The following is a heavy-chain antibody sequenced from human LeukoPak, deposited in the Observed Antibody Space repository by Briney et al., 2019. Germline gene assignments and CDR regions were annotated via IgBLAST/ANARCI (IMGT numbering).Heavy chain of an antibody. CDR3: AKLSRLAAAGTLWFDP. D-gene: IGHD6-13*01. Sequence: GGSLRLSCAASGNYWMHWVRQAPGKGLVWVSHINSDGSWTSYADSVKGRLTISKDNAKNTVYLQMNSLRAEDTAVYYCAKLSRLAAAGTLWFDPWGQGTLVTVSS. CDR2: INSDGSWT. CDR1: GNYW. J-gene: IGHJ5*02. V-gene: IGHV3-74*01.